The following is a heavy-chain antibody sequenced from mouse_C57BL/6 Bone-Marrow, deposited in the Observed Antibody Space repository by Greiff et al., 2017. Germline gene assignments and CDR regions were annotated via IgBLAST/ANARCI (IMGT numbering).Heavy chain of an antibody. CDR3: ARDCSSLDWFAY. V-gene: IGHV1-69*01. J-gene: IGHJ3*01. Sequence: VQLPQSGAELVMPGASVKLSCKASGYTFTSYWMHWVKQRPGQGLEWIGEIDPSDSYTNYNQKLKGKSPLTVDKYSSTAYMQLSSLTSEDSAVYYCARDCSSLDWFAYWGQGTLVTVSA. D-gene: IGHD1-1*01. CDR2: IDPSDSYT. CDR1: GYTFTSYW.